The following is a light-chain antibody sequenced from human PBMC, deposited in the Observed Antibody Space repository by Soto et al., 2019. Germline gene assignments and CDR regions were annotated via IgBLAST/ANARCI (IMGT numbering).Light chain of an antibody. J-gene: IGLJ1*01. CDR1: SRDVGGYNY. CDR2: DVD. V-gene: IGLV2-11*01. CDR3: CSYAGSYTLYV. Sequence: QSALTQPRSVSGSPGQSVTISCTGTSRDVGGYNYVSWYQQHPGKAPKLMIYDVDKRPSGVPDRFSGSKSGNTASLTISGLQAEDEADYYCCSYAGSYTLYVSGTGTKVTVL.